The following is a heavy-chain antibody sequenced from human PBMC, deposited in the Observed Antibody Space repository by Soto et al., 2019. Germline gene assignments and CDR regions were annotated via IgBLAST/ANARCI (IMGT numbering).Heavy chain of an antibody. J-gene: IGHJ6*02. CDR3: ARAARVCSGGSCYSDAHYCYGMDV. CDR1: GYTFTGYY. D-gene: IGHD2-15*01. V-gene: IGHV1-2*02. CDR2: INPNSGGT. Sequence: ASVKVSCKASGYTFTGYYMHWVRQAPGQGLEWMGWINPNSGGTNYAQKFQGRVTMTRDTSISTAYMELSRLRSDDTAVYYCARAARVCSGGSCYSDAHYCYGMDVWGQGTTVTVSS.